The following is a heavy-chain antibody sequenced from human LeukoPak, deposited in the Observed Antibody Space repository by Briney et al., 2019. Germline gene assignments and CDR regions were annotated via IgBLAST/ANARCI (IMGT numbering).Heavy chain of an antibody. V-gene: IGHV1-2*02. CDR1: GYTFTGYY. CDR3: ARVTPQEGNAFDI. J-gene: IGHJ3*02. CDR2: INPNSGGT. Sequence: ASVKVSCKASGYTFTGYYMHWVRQAPGQGLEWMGWINPNSGGTNYAQKFQGRVTMTRDTSISTAYMELSRLRSDDTAVYYCARVTPQEGNAFDIWGQGTMVTVSS. D-gene: IGHD3-10*01.